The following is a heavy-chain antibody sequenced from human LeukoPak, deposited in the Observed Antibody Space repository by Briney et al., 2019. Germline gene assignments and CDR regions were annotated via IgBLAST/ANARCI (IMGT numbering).Heavy chain of an antibody. Sequence: PGGSLRLSCAASGFTVGSNYMSWVRQAPGKGLEWVAVISYDGSNKYYADSVKGRFTISRDNSKNTLYLQMNSLRAEDTAVYYCAKMALGIGDAFDIWGQGTMVTVSS. CDR1: GFTVGSNY. D-gene: IGHD5-24*01. CDR2: ISYDGSNK. J-gene: IGHJ3*02. CDR3: AKMALGIGDAFDI. V-gene: IGHV3-30*18.